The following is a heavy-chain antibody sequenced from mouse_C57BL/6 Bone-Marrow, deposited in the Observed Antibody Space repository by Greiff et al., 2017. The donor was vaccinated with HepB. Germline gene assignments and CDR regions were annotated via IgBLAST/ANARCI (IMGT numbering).Heavy chain of an antibody. J-gene: IGHJ1*03. CDR2: ISSGSSTI. CDR1: GFTFSDYG. CDR3: ARDYGSSRDWYFDV. D-gene: IGHD1-1*01. V-gene: IGHV5-17*01. Sequence: EVKVVESGGGLVKPGGSLKLSCAASGFTFSDYGMHWVRQAPEKGLEWVAYISSGSSTIYYADTVKGRFTISRDNAKNTLFLQMTSLRSEDTAMYYCARDYGSSRDWYFDVWGTGTTVTVSS.